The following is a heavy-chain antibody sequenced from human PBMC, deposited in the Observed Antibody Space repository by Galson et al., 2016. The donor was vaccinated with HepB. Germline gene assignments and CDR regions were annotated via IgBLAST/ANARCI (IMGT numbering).Heavy chain of an antibody. D-gene: IGHD2-15*01. CDR2: IDSRGNT. J-gene: IGHJ6*03. CDR1: GGSSSNNY. Sequence: SETLSLTCSVSGGSSSNNYWTWIRQPPGKGLECLGYIDSRGNTNYNPSLKGRFPMSLDTPNNKFSLKLKSVTLAYTAVYYCARGGLGGSSTWYRSYYMDVWGEGNPGHRLL. CDR3: ARGGLGGSSTWYRSYYMDV. V-gene: IGHV4-59*01.